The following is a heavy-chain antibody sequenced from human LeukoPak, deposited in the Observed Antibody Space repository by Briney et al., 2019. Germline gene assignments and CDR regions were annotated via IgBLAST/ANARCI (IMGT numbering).Heavy chain of an antibody. CDR3: ARGKYYDSWSGHRYYYMDV. V-gene: IGHV7-4-1*02. Sequence: ASVKVSCKASGYTFTGYYMHWVRQAPGQGLEWMGWINTDTGKPTYAQGFTRRFVFSLDTSVSTAYLQISSLQAEDTAVYYCARGKYYDSWSGHRYYYMDVWGKGTTVTVSS. CDR2: INTDTGKP. J-gene: IGHJ6*03. D-gene: IGHD3-3*01. CDR1: GYTFTGYY.